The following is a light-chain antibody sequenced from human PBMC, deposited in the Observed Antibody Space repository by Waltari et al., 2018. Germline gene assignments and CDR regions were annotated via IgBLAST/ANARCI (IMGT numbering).Light chain of an antibody. CDR3: ASWDDTLNVPV. CDR1: RSNIGTNT. CDR2: RNN. Sequence: QSMLTPPPSASGTPGQRATVSCSGSRSNIGTNTVTWYQQFPGTAPKVLIQRNNQRPSGVPDRFSGSKSGTSASLAISGLQSEDEATYYCASWDDTLNVPVFGGGTKLTVL. V-gene: IGLV1-44*01. J-gene: IGLJ3*02.